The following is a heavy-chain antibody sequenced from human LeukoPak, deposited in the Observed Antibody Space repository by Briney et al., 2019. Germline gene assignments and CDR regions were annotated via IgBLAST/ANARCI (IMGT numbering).Heavy chain of an antibody. J-gene: IGHJ4*02. CDR2: IWYDGTNK. V-gene: IGHV3-33*01. D-gene: IGHD5-18*01. CDR1: GFSFSSYG. Sequence: GRSLRLSCAASGFSFSSYGMHWVRQAPGKGLEWVAVIWYDGTNKYYADSVKGRFTISRDNSKNTLYLQMNSLRAEDTAVYYCARDQRGFSYSKYYFDYWGQGTRVTVSS. CDR3: ARDQRGFSYSKYYFDY.